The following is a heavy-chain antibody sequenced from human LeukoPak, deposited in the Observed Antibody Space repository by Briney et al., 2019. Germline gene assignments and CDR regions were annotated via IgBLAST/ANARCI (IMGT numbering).Heavy chain of an antibody. D-gene: IGHD3-16*01. CDR3: ARVRAFGVDFDY. V-gene: IGHV3-11*01. Sequence: GGSLRLSCEASGFTFEDYEMSWFRQAPGKGPEWILYISATGNTKYYADSVRGRFSISRDNAKSSLYLQMSTLRVEDTAVYYCARVRAFGVDFDYWGQGTLVTVSS. CDR1: GFTFEDYE. CDR2: ISATGNTK. J-gene: IGHJ4*02.